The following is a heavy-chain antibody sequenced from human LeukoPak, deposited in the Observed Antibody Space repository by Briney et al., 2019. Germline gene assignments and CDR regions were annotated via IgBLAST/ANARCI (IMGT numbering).Heavy chain of an antibody. J-gene: IGHJ4*02. CDR3: ARDNEGMVIEY. D-gene: IGHD1-1*01. Sequence: GGSLRLSCAAFGSISSNYNMNWVHQAPGKGLEWVSSMSRDSFTFYAESVKGRFTTPRDNGKNSLYLQMNSLRAEDTAVYYCARDNEGMVIEYWGQGTLVTVSS. V-gene: IGHV3-69-1*01. CDR1: GSISSNYN. CDR2: MSRDSFT.